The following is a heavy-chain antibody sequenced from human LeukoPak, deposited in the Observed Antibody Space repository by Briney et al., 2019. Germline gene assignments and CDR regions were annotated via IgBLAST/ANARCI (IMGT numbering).Heavy chain of an antibody. V-gene: IGHV3-23*01. D-gene: IGHD3-10*01. CDR3: AKNLGSGSYYNVDYYYYGMDV. CDR1: GFTFSSYA. Sequence: GGSLRLSCAASGFTFSSYAMSWVRQAPGKGLKWVSAISGSGGSTYYADSVKGRFTISRDNSKNTLYLQMNSLRAEDTAVYYCAKNLGSGSYYNVDYYYYGMDVWGKGTTVTVSS. J-gene: IGHJ6*04. CDR2: ISGSGGST.